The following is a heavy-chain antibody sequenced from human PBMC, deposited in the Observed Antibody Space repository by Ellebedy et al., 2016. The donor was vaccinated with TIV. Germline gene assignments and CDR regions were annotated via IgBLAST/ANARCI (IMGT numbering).Heavy chain of an antibody. CDR1: GASTDSYF. D-gene: IGHD6-19*01. CDR3: ARVPYSSGWYFDY. Sequence: MPSETLSLTCSVSGASTDSYFWSWIRQPPGKGLQWIGYMYYSGGANYNPSLESRVTISIDTSKNQVSLKLSSVTAADTAVYYCARVPYSSGWYFDYWGQGTLVTVSS. V-gene: IGHV4-59*08. J-gene: IGHJ4*02. CDR2: MYYSGGA.